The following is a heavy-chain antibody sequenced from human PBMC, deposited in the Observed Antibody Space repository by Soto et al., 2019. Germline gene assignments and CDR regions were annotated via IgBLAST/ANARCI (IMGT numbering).Heavy chain of an antibody. CDR1: GFTFSSYA. D-gene: IGHD1-7*01. Sequence: PGGSLRLSCAAYGFTFSSYAMSWGRQAPGKGLEWVSAISGSGGSTYYADSVKGRFTISRDNSKNTLYLQMNSLRAEDTDVYYWAKNFDYSTGMDVWGQGTTVTVSS. CDR3: AKNFDYSTGMDV. CDR2: ISGSGGST. J-gene: IGHJ6*02. V-gene: IGHV3-23*01.